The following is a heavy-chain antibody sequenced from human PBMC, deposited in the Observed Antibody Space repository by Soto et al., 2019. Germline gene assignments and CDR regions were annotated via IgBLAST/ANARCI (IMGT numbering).Heavy chain of an antibody. J-gene: IGHJ4*02. CDR1: GFTFTRYI. Sequence: EVQLVESGGGLVKPGWSLRLSCAASGFTFTRYIMNWVRQSPGKGLEWGSSISSTTNYIYYGDSMKGRFTISRDNAKNSLYLEMNSLRAEDTAVYYCARESEDLTSNFDYWGQGTLVTVSS. V-gene: IGHV3-21*06. CDR2: ISSTTNYI. CDR3: ARESEDLTSNFDY.